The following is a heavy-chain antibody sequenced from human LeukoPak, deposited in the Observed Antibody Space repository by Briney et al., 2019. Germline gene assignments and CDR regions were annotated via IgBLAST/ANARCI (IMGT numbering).Heavy chain of an antibody. D-gene: IGHD3-3*01. CDR2: IYYSGST. V-gene: IGHV4-39*01. CDR1: GGSISSSSYY. J-gene: IGHJ6*02. CDR3: ARSRGDFWSDYYTPYYYYGMDV. Sequence: SETLSLTCTVSGGSISSSSYYWGWIRQPPGKGLEWIGSIYYSGSTYYNPSLKSRVTISVDTSKNQFSLKLSSVTAADTAVYYCARSRGDFWSDYYTPYYYYGMDVWGQGTTVTVSS.